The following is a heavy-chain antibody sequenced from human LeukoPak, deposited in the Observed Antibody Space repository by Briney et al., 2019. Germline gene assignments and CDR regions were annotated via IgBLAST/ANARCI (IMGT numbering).Heavy chain of an antibody. V-gene: IGHV3-30*18. J-gene: IGHJ4*02. CDR1: GFTFSTNA. Sequence: GGSLRLSCAASGFTFSTNAMHWVRQAPGKGLEWVAVISYDGGNKYYADSVKGRFTISRDNSKNALYLQMNSLRAEDTAVYYCAKVGSGHERRGQAQLSNHFDYWGQGTLVTVSS. D-gene: IGHD5-12*01. CDR2: ISYDGGNK. CDR3: AKVGSGHERRGQAQLSNHFDY.